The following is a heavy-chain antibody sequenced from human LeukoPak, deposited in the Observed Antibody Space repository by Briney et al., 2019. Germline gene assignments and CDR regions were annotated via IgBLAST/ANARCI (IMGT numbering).Heavy chain of an antibody. CDR1: GFTVSSNY. V-gene: IGHV3-53*01. CDR2: IYSGGST. D-gene: IGHD3-22*01. CDR3: ARDLPGSGLYYYYGMDV. J-gene: IGHJ6*02. Sequence: GGSLRLSCAASGFTVSSNYMSWVRQAPGKGLEWVSVIYSGGSTYYADSVKGRFTISRDNSKNTLYLQMNSLRAEDTAVYYCARDLPGSGLYYYYGMDVWGQGTTVTVSS.